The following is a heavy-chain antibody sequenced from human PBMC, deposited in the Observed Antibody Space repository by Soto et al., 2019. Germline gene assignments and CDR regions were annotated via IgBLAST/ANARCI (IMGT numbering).Heavy chain of an antibody. J-gene: IGHJ4*02. CDR1: GCSLSTRGEG. CDR2: NYWEHQK. Sequence: AAGPTVLNTTPTFTLTCTFSGCSLSTRGEGVGWIRLGSSNAHKRLAHNYWEHQKRYTPTLNSRTTIAKDTSKSQIVLTMTDNYPVDTATYDCSHSSSWYYFDSWGQGTLVTVSS. V-gene: IGHV2-5*02. CDR3: SHSSSWYYFDS. D-gene: IGHD6-13*01.